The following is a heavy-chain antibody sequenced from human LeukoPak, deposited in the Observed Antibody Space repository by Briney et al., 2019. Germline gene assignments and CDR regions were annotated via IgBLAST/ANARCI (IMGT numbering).Heavy chain of an antibody. V-gene: IGHV1-2*02. CDR2: INPNSGGT. J-gene: IGHJ5*02. CDR1: GHTFTGYY. D-gene: IGHD2-2*02. CDR3: ARESSYCSSTSCYNGEANWFDP. Sequence: GASVKVSRKASGHTFTGYYMHWVRQAPGQGLEWMGWINPNSGGTNYAQKFQGRVTMTRDTSISTAYMELSRLRSDDTAVYYCARESSYCSSTSCYNGEANWFDPWGQGTLVTVSS.